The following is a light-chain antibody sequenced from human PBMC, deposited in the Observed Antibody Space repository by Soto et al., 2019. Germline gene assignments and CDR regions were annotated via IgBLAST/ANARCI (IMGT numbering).Light chain of an antibody. V-gene: IGLV1-40*01. J-gene: IGLJ2*01. CDR3: QSYDSSLSGVL. CDR1: TSNIGAGYD. Sequence: QSVLTQPPSVSGAPGQRFTISCPGSTSNIGAGYDVHWYRQLPGTAPKFLIHGDTNRPPGVPDRFSGCKSGTSASLAITGVQAEDEADYYCQSYDSSLSGVLFGGGTKVTVL. CDR2: GDT.